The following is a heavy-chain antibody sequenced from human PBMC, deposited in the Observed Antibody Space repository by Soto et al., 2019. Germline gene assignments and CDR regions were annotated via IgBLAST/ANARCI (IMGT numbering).Heavy chain of an antibody. CDR2: IIPIFGTA. D-gene: IGHD3-3*01. Sequence: QVQLVQSGAEVKKPGSSVKVSCKASGGTFSSYAISWVRQAPGQGLEWMGGIIPIFGTANYAQKFQGRVTITADESTSTAYMELSSLRSEDTAVYYCARVVLHGVAPRYYFDYWAREPWSPSPQ. CDR1: GGTFSSYA. V-gene: IGHV1-69*01. J-gene: IGHJ4*02. CDR3: ARVVLHGVAPRYYFDY.